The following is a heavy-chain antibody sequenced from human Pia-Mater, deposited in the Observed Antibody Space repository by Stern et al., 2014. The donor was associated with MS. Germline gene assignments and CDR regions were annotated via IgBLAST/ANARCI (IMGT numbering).Heavy chain of an antibody. D-gene: IGHD1-14*01. J-gene: IGHJ6*02. Sequence: QGQLVESGGGAVQPGRSLRLSCAASGFTFSIYGMHWVRHAPGKGLEWVAIISYDGKNKYYAVSVKGRFTISRNNSKKTLYLQMNSLRAEDTAVYHCAKETEYYGLDVWGQGTTVTVS. CDR2: ISYDGKNK. CDR3: AKETEYYGLDV. V-gene: IGHV3-30*18. CDR1: GFTFSIYG.